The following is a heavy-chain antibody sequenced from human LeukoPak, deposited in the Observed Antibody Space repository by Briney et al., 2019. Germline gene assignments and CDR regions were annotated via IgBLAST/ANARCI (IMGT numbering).Heavy chain of an antibody. CDR1: GGSISSGSYY. Sequence: PSETLSLTCTVSGGSISSGSYYWSWIRQPAGKGLEWIGRIYTSGSTNYNPSLKSRVTISVDTSKNQFSLKLSSVTAADTAVYYCARDDSGSYPPHAFDIWGQGTMVTVSS. CDR2: IYTSGST. V-gene: IGHV4-61*02. J-gene: IGHJ3*02. CDR3: ARDDSGSYPPHAFDI. D-gene: IGHD1-26*01.